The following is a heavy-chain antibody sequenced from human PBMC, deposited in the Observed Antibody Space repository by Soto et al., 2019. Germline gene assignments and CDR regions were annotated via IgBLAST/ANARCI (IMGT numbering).Heavy chain of an antibody. D-gene: IGHD2-2*01. Sequence: GGSLRLSCAASGFTVSSSYMTWVRQAPGKGLEWVSVIYSGGSTYYADSVKGRFIISRDNSRNTLYLQMNSLRAEDTAVYYCAKEKISTSCCNWFDPWGQGTLVTVSS. CDR1: GFTVSSSY. CDR3: AKEKISTSCCNWFDP. V-gene: IGHV3-66*01. J-gene: IGHJ5*02. CDR2: IYSGGST.